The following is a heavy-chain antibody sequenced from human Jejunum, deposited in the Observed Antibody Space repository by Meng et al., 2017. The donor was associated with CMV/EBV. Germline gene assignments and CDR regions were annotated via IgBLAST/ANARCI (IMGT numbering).Heavy chain of an antibody. CDR2: IRDSGATP. D-gene: IGHD6-19*01. Sequence: GMSWVRQAPGKGLGWVSAIRDSGATPYYAGSVTGRFTISRDNSHNTLYLQMHSLRAEDTAVYYCARALGLGAVMPNYDAFDLWGQGTVVTVSS. V-gene: IGHV3-23*01. CDR1: G. J-gene: IGHJ3*01. CDR3: ARALGLGAVMPNYDAFDL.